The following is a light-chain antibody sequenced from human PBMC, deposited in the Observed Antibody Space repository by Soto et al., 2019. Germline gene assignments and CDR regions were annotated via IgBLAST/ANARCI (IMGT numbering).Light chain of an antibody. CDR3: CSYINSITFVV. CDR1: SSDVGTYNY. V-gene: IGLV2-14*01. J-gene: IGLJ2*01. Sequence: QSALTQPASVSGSPGQSITISCTGTSSDVGTYNYVSWYQQYPGKAPKLMIYEVSNRPSGVSYRFSGSKSGNTASLTISGLQPEDEAEYYCCSYINSITFVVFGGGTKLTVL. CDR2: EVS.